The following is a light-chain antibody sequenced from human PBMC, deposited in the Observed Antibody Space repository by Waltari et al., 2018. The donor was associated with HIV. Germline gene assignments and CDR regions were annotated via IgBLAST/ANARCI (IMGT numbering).Light chain of an antibody. CDR3: ATWDDSLSGVV. J-gene: IGLJ2*01. Sequence: QSVLTQPPSASGTPEKKVTISSSGSSSNTGSNDVFCYQQPPGAAPKLLMYRNDQRPSGVPDRFSGSKSGTSASLAISGPRSEDEADYTCATWDDSLSGVVFGGGTKLNVL. CDR1: SSNTGSND. V-gene: IGLV1-47*01. CDR2: RND.